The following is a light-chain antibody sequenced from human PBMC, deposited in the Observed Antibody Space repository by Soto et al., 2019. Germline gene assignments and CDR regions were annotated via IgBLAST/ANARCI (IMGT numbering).Light chain of an antibody. CDR2: DVS. J-gene: IGLJ1*01. CDR1: SSDVGGYNY. CDR3: SSYTSSSTLYV. V-gene: IGLV2-14*01. Sequence: QSALTQHASVSGSPGQSITISCTGTSSDVGGYNYVSWYQQHPGKAPKLMIYDVSNRPSRVSNRFSGSKSGNTASLTISGLQAEDEADYYCSSYTSSSTLYVFGTGTKLTVL.